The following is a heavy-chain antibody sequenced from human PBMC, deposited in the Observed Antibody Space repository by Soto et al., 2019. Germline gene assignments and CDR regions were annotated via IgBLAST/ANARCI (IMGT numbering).Heavy chain of an antibody. Sequence: GGSLRLSCAASGFTFSSYGMHWVRQAPGKGLEWVAVIWYDGSNKYYADSVKGRFTISRDNSKNTLYLQMNSLRAEDTAVYYCAREYYDSSGAPFDYWGQGTLVTVSS. CDR3: AREYYDSSGAPFDY. J-gene: IGHJ4*02. CDR2: IWYDGSNK. V-gene: IGHV3-33*01. D-gene: IGHD3-22*01. CDR1: GFTFSSYG.